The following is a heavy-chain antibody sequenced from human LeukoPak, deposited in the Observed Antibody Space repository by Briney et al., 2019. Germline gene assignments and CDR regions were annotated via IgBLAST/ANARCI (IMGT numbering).Heavy chain of an antibody. V-gene: IGHV3-30-3*01. CDR1: GFTFSSYA. CDR3: ARELPRRYSYGYYFDY. J-gene: IGHJ4*02. CDR2: ISYDGSNK. Sequence: GGSLRLSCAASGFTFSSYAMHWVRQAPGKGLEWVAVISYDGSNKYYADSVKGRFTISRDNSKNTLYLQMNSLRAEDTAVYYCARELPRRYSYGYYFDYWGQGTLVTVSS. D-gene: IGHD5-18*01.